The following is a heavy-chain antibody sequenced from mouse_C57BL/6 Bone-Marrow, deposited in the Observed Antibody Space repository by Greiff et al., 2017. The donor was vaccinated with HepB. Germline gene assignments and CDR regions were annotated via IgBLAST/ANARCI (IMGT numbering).Heavy chain of an antibody. Sequence: QVQLKESGPELVKPGASVKLSCKASGYTFTSYDINWVKQRPGQGLEWIGWIYPRDGSTKYNEKFKGKATLTVDTSSSTAYMELHSLTSEDSAVYFCARLTTVVATDFDYWGQGTTLTVSS. D-gene: IGHD1-1*01. CDR1: GYTFTSYD. J-gene: IGHJ2*01. V-gene: IGHV1-85*01. CDR3: ARLTTVVATDFDY. CDR2: IYPRDGST.